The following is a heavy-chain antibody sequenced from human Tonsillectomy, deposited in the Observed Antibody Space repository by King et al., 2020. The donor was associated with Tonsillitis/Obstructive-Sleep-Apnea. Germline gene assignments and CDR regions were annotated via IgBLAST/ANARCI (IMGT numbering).Heavy chain of an antibody. CDR1: GFTFSSHW. J-gene: IGHJ4*02. V-gene: IGHV3-7*03. CDR3: ARVDGGGIDY. D-gene: IGHD3-16*01. Sequence: VQLVESGGGLVQPGGSLRVSCAASGFTFSSHWMSWVRQAPGKGLEWVANIKQDGSEKHYVDSVKGRFTISRDNAKNSLYLQMNSLRDEDTAGYYCARVDGGGIDYWGQGTLVTVSS. CDR2: IKQDGSEK.